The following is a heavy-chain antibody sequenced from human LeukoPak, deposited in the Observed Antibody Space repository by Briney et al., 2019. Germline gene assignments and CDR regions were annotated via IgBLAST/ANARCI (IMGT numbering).Heavy chain of an antibody. CDR2: IYHRGNI. CDR1: GGSFSGSVW. CDR3: AGQGGFYLDH. V-gene: IGHV4-4*02. Sequence: SGTLSLTCAVSGGSFSGSVWWSWVRQPPGKGLEWIREIYHRGNINYNPSLKSRVTISLDKSQNHFSLNLNSVTAADTAVYYCAGQGGFYLDHWGQGILVTVSS. J-gene: IGHJ5*02. D-gene: IGHD3-16*01.